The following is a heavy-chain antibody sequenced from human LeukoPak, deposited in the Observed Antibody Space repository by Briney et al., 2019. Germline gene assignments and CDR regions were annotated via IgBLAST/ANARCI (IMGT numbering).Heavy chain of an antibody. J-gene: IGHJ4*02. CDR1: GGSISSYY. CDR3: ARDSSGYYRIDY. CDR2: VFHSGST. V-gene: IGHV4-59*08. Sequence: PSETLSLTCTGSGGSISSYYWSWIRQPPGKGLEWIGYVFHSGSTNYNPSLKSRVTISVDTSKNQFSLKLTSVTAADTAVYYCARDSSGYYRIDYWGQGTLVTVSS. D-gene: IGHD3-22*01.